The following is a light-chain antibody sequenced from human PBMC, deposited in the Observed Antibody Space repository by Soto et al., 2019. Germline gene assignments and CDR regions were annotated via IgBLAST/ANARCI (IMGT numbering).Light chain of an antibody. Sequence: EIVMTQSPATLSVSPGERATLSCRASQSVGRNLAWYQQKPGQAPRLLIYGASTRATGIPARFSGSGSGTEFTLTISSLQSDDLAIYSCQQYNHWPPLTFGGGTKVEIK. CDR2: GAS. CDR1: QSVGRN. J-gene: IGKJ4*01. V-gene: IGKV3-15*01. CDR3: QQYNHWPPLT.